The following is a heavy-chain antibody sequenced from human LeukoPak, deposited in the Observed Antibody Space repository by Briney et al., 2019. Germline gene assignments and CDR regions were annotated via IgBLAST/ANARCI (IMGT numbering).Heavy chain of an antibody. CDR2: IFYSGST. CDR3: ARIRDGYNDAYGI. CDR1: SGSISTSNYY. J-gene: IGHJ3*02. Sequence: SETLSLTCTVSSGSISTSNYYWGWVRQPPGTALEWIGNIFYSGSTYYSPSLKSRVTISLDTSRNQFSLKLNSVTAADTAVYYCARIRDGYNDAYGIWGQGTMVTVSS. D-gene: IGHD5-24*01. V-gene: IGHV4-39*07.